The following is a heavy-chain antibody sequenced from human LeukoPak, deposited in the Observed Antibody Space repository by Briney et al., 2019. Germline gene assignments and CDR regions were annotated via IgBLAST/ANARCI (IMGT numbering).Heavy chain of an antibody. CDR1: GGSISSYY. CDR3: ARRQLRQLWQAYYGMDV. CDR2: IYYSGST. V-gene: IGHV4-59*12. J-gene: IGHJ6*02. D-gene: IGHD5-18*01. Sequence: SETLSLTCTVSGGSISSYYWSWIRQPPGKGLEWIGYIYYSGSTNYNPSLKSRVTISVDTSKNQFSLKLSSVTAADTAVYYCARRQLRQLWQAYYGMDVWGQGTTVTVSS.